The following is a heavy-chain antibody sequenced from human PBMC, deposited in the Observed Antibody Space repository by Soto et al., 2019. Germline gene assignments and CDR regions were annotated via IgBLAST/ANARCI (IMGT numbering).Heavy chain of an antibody. V-gene: IGHV6-1*01. CDR2: TYYRSKWYN. CDR3: ARADRAALTAPYYYYGMDV. J-gene: IGHJ6*02. CDR1: GDSVSSNSAA. Sequence: SQTLSLTCAISGDSVSSNSAAWNWIRRSPSRGLEWLGRTYYRSKWYNDYAVSVKSRITINPDTSKNQSSLQLNSVTPEDTAVYYCARADRAALTAPYYYYGMDVWGQGTTVTVSS. D-gene: IGHD6-6*01.